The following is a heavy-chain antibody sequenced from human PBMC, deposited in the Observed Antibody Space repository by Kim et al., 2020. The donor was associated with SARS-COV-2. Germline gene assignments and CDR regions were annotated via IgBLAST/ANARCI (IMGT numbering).Heavy chain of an antibody. D-gene: IGHD4-17*01. CDR3: ARLHGDQGG. Sequence: SYTNYSPSFQGHVTISADKSISTAYLQWSSLKASDTAMYYCARLHGDQGGWGQGTLVTVSS. CDR2: SYT. J-gene: IGHJ4*02. V-gene: IGHV5-10-1*01.